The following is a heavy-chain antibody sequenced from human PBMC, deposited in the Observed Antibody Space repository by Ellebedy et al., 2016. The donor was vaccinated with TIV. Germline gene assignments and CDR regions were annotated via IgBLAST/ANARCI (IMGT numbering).Heavy chain of an antibody. Sequence: SETLSLTCTVSGGSMTRSSYYWAWIRQPPGKGLEWIGTIYYSGSTYYNPSLKSRVTISVDTSKNQFALKLNSVTAADTAVYYCARNLLIFTFDKCYFDLWGRGTLVTVSS. CDR3: ARNLLIFTFDKCYFDL. D-gene: IGHD3/OR15-3a*01. CDR1: GGSMTRSSYY. J-gene: IGHJ2*01. CDR2: IYYSGST. V-gene: IGHV4-39*01.